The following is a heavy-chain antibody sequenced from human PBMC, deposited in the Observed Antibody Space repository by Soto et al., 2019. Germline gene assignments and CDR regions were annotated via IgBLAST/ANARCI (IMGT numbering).Heavy chain of an antibody. Sequence: SETLSLTCTVSGASISSTNYYWGWIRQPPGKGLEWIGSIYNSGYTHYNPSLQSRVSISVDTSKNQFSLKLSSVTAADTAVYYCARHAPYCSSTSHCAYGMDVWGQGTTVTVSS. J-gene: IGHJ6*02. CDR3: ARHAPYCSSTSHCAYGMDV. V-gene: IGHV4-39*01. CDR2: IYNSGYT. CDR1: GASISSTNYY. D-gene: IGHD2-2*01.